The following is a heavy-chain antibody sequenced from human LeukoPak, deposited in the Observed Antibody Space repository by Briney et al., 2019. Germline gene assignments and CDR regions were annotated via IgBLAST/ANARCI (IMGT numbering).Heavy chain of an antibody. CDR1: GFTLSSYW. CDR3: ARGGRVVPATFDY. CDR2: INTDGSST. Sequence: GGSLRLSCAASGFTLSSYWMHWVRQAPGKGLVWVSRINTDGSSTSYADSVKGRFTISRDNAKNTLYLQMNSLRAEDTAVYYCARGGRVVPATFDYWGQGTLVTVSS. D-gene: IGHD2-2*01. V-gene: IGHV3-74*01. J-gene: IGHJ4*02.